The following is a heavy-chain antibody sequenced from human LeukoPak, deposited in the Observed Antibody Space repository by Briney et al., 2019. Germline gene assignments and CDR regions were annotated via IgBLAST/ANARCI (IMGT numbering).Heavy chain of an antibody. CDR3: ARALRSKYGTFDY. J-gene: IGHJ4*02. CDR1: GGSISSGDYY. V-gene: IGHV4-30-4*01. CDR2: IYYSGST. Sequence: SETLSLTCTVSGGSISSGDYYWSWIRQPPGKGLEWIGYIYYSGSTYYSPSLKSRVTISVDTSKNQFSLKLSSVTAADTAVYYCARALRSKYGTFDYWGQGTLVTVSS. D-gene: IGHD4-17*01.